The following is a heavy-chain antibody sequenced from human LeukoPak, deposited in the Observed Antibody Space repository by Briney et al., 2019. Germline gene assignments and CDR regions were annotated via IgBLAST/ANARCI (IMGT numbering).Heavy chain of an antibody. CDR1: GFTFDDYG. Sequence: GGSLRLSCAASGFTFDDYGMSWVRQAPGKGLEWVSGINWNGGSTGYADSVKGRFTISRDNAKNSLYLQMNSLRAEDTALYYCARDHAIAVAEWFDPWGQGTLVTVSS. D-gene: IGHD6-19*01. J-gene: IGHJ5*02. V-gene: IGHV3-20*04. CDR2: INWNGGST. CDR3: ARDHAIAVAEWFDP.